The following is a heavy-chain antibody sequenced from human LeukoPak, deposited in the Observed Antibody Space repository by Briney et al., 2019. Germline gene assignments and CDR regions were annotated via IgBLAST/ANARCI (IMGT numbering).Heavy chain of an antibody. J-gene: IGHJ4*02. D-gene: IGHD2-21*01. CDR1: GFTFSTYA. CDR3: AKSPVASCRGSFCYPFDY. Sequence: GGSLRLSCAASGFTFSTYAMSWVRQIPGKGLEWVSAISGSDDGTYYADSVKGRFTISRDNSRNTLYLQMNTLRAEDTAVYFCAKSPVASCRGSFCYPFDYWGQGNLVTVSS. CDR2: ISGSDDGT. V-gene: IGHV3-23*01.